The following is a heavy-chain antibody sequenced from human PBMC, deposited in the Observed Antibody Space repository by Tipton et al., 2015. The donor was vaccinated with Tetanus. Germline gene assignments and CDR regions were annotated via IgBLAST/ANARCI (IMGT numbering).Heavy chain of an antibody. J-gene: IGHJ6*02. CDR2: IDPNSGGT. CDR3: ARDRGDYIYYGMDV. D-gene: IGHD3-22*01. V-gene: IGHV1-2*02. Sequence: QLVQSGAEMKKPGASVKVSCKASGYTFTGYYIYWVRQAPGQGLEWMGWIDPNSGGTVYAQKFQGRVTMTRDTSISTAYVELRSLRSDDTAVYYCARDRGDYIYYGMDVWGPGTTVPVS. CDR1: GYTFTGYY.